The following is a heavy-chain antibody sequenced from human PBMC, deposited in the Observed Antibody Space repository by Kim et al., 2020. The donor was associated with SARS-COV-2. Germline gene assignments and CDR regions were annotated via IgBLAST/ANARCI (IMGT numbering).Heavy chain of an antibody. CDR3: AKGGYSGAGFYFGMDV. D-gene: IGHD5-12*01. J-gene: IGHJ6*02. Sequence: GGSLRLSCVASGFTFRYYTMTWVRQAPGKGLEWVSLIGSTGTTNHADSVKGRFTISRDDSTNTLYLQMNRLRADDTAVYFCAKGGYSGAGFYFGMDVWGQGTTVTVSS. CDR1: GFTFRYYT. V-gene: IGHV3-23*01. CDR2: IGSTGTT.